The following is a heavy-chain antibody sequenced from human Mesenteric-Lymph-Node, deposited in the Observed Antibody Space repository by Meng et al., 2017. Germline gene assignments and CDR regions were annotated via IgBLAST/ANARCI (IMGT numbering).Heavy chain of an antibody. J-gene: IGHJ4*02. CDR1: GYTFTSYG. D-gene: IGHD3-10*01. Sequence: ASVKVSCKASGYTFTSYGISWVRQAPGQGREWMGWISGYNGNTNYAQKLQGRVTMTTDTSTRTVYRELRSLRSDDTAVYYCAREMVRGNQFPLDYWGQGTLVTVSS. V-gene: IGHV1-18*01. CDR3: AREMVRGNQFPLDY. CDR2: ISGYNGNT.